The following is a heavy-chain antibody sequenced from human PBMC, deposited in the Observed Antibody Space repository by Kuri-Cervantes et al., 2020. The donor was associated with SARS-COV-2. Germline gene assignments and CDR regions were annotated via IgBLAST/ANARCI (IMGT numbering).Heavy chain of an antibody. Sequence: GESLKISCSASGFTFSNYAMHWVREAPGGGLEYVSAISSNGGGTYYADSVKGRFTISRDNSKNTLFLQVSSLRAEGTSIYYCVRVSRGSPEYYWGQGILVTVSS. D-gene: IGHD1-26*01. CDR2: ISSNGGGT. V-gene: IGHV3-64D*08. J-gene: IGHJ4*02. CDR3: VRVSRGSPEYY. CDR1: GFTFSNYA.